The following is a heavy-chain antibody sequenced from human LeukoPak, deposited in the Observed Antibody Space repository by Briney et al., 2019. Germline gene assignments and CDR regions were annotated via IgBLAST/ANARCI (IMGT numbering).Heavy chain of an antibody. CDR2: INPNSGGT. V-gene: IGHV1-2*06. J-gene: IGHJ4*02. D-gene: IGHD6-6*01. CDR3: ARMYEQLAEDY. Sequence: SXXVSCKASGYTFTGYYMHWVRQAPGQRLEWMERINPNSGGTNYAQKFQGRVTMTRDTSISTAYMELSRLRSDDTAVYYCARMYEQLAEDYWGQGTLVTVSS. CDR1: GYTFTGYY.